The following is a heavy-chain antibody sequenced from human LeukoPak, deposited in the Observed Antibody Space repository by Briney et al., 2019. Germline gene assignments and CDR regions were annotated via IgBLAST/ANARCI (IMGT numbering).Heavy chain of an antibody. J-gene: IGHJ3*02. CDR3: TILSGDTATVTHDAFDI. V-gene: IGHV3-73*01. Sequence: PGGSLRLSCAASGFTFSGSAMHWVRQASGKGLEWVGRIRSKANSYATAYAASVKGRFTISRDDSKNTAYLQMNSLKTEDTAVYYCTILSGDTATVTHDAFDIWGQGTMVTVSS. CDR2: IRSKANSYAT. D-gene: IGHD5-18*01. CDR1: GFTFSGSA.